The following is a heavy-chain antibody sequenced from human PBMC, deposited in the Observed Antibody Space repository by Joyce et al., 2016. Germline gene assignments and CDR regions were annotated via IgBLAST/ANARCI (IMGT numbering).Heavy chain of an antibody. V-gene: IGHV4-39*01. J-gene: IGHJ4*02. CDR3: ARHKWGYCRGGTCYSGTFYS. Sequence: QLQLQESAPGLVKSSETLALICSVSGGSISSSAVYWGWVRQPPGKGLEWIGSIYYTGSTYYNPSLKSRVTMSIDTSKKQFSLKLTSVTAADTAIYYCARHKWGYCRGGTCYSGTFYSWGQGTLVTVSP. D-gene: IGHD2-15*01. CDR1: GGSISSSAVY. CDR2: IYYTGST.